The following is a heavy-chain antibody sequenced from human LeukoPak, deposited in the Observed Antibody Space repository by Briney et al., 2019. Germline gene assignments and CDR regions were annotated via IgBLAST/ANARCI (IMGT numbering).Heavy chain of an antibody. Sequence: PSETLSLTCTVSGDSISSSSYFWGWIRQPPGKGLKRIGHIHFSGNTYYIPSLKSRLTMSVDTSKNQFSLNLSSVTAADAAVYYCARGPAAMRVFDYWGQGTLVTVSS. CDR1: GDSISSSSYF. CDR3: ARGPAAMRVFDY. D-gene: IGHD2-2*01. V-gene: IGHV4-39*01. CDR2: IHFSGNT. J-gene: IGHJ4*02.